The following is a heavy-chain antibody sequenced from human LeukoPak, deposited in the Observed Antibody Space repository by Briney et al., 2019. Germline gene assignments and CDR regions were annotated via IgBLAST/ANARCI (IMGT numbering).Heavy chain of an antibody. D-gene: IGHD3-16*02. CDR2: INPNSGGT. CDR3: ARADLHDYVWGSYRPNNWFDP. J-gene: IGHJ5*02. CDR1: GYTFTGYY. V-gene: IGHV1-2*02. Sequence: ASVKVSCKASGYTFTGYYMHWVRQAPGQGLEWMGWINPNSGGTNYAQKFQGRVTMTRDTSTSTAYMELSRLRSDDTAVYYCARADLHDYVWGSYRPNNWFDPWGQGTLVTVSS.